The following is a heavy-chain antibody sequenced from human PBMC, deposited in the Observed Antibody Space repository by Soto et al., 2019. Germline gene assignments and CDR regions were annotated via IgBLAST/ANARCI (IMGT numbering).Heavy chain of an antibody. J-gene: IGHJ4*02. CDR3: AREGGESSDGLYYFDS. D-gene: IGHD3-16*01. CDR1: GGSTVGINS. Sequence: SETLSLTCTVSGGSTVGINSWVWFRKPPGKGLEWIGHIYYSGNTDYNPSLKSRLAISIDTSKNQFSLKLSSVTAADTAVYFCAREGGESSDGLYYFDSWGQGSLVTVSS. V-gene: IGHV4-30-4*01. CDR2: IYYSGNT.